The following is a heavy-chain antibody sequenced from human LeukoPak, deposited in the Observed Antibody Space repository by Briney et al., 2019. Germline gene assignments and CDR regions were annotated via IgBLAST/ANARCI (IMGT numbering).Heavy chain of an antibody. D-gene: IGHD1-26*01. Sequence: GGSLRLSCAASGLTFSSYEMNWVRQAPGKGLEWVSYISSSGSTIYYADSVKGRFTISRDNAKNSLYLQMNSLRAEDTAVYYCARVDVGATSDYSGQGTLVTVSS. CDR3: ARVDVGATSDY. J-gene: IGHJ4*02. CDR1: GLTFSSYE. CDR2: ISSSGSTI. V-gene: IGHV3-48*03.